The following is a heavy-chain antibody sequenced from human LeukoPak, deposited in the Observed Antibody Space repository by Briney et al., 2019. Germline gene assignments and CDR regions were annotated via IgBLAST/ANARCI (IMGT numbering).Heavy chain of an antibody. CDR2: ISSSSSTI. J-gene: IGHJ2*01. CDR1: RFTFSSYG. D-gene: IGHD6-13*01. CDR3: ARDGHSSSWYSYWYFDL. V-gene: IGHV3-48*04. Sequence: GGSLRLSCATSRFTFSSYGMHWVRQAPGKGLEWVSYISSSSSTIYYADSVKGRFTISRDNAKNSLYLQMNSLRAEDTAVYYCARDGHSSSWYSYWYFDLWGRGTLVTVSS.